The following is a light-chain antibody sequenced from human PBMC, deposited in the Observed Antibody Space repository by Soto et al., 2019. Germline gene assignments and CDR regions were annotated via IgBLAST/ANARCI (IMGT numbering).Light chain of an antibody. CDR1: QIVSSY. J-gene: IGKJ4*01. V-gene: IGKV3-11*01. CDR2: DSS. Sequence: EILLTQSRATLSLSPGERATLSWMASQIVSSYLAWYQQKPCQAPTLLIYDSSTRSTCIPDTFSGRGSWTDFTLTIRRLEPEEYSVYYCQQHSNWPPLTFGDGTKLDIK. CDR3: QQHSNWPPLT.